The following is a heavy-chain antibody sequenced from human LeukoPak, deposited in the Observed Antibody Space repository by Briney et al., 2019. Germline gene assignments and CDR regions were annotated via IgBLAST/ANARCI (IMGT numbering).Heavy chain of an antibody. CDR2: IYHSGST. V-gene: IGHV4-59*08. CDR3: PRHEYSSSWSGSWYFDL. D-gene: IGHD6-13*01. Sequence: SETLSLTGTVSSGSSSSYYWMWIAQPPGKGREGRGYIYHSGSTNHNPCLKSRVNTSVDTAKIQLSRQLSSVTAADSAVYYCPRHEYSSSWSGSWYFDLWGRGTLVTVSS. J-gene: IGHJ2*01. CDR1: SGSSSSYY.